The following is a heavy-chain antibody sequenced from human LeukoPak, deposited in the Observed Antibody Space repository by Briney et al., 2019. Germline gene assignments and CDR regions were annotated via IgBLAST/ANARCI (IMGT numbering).Heavy chain of an antibody. CDR1: GGSFSGYY. J-gene: IGHJ4*02. D-gene: IGHD3-22*01. V-gene: IGHV4-34*01. CDR3: ARSGYYYDSSGYSYFDY. Sequence: PSETLSLTCAVYGGSFSGYYWSWIRQPPGKGLEWIGEINHSGSTNYNPSLKSRVTISVDTSKNQFSLKLSSVTAADTAVYYCARSGYYYDSSGYSYFDYWGQGTLVTVSS. CDR2: INHSGST.